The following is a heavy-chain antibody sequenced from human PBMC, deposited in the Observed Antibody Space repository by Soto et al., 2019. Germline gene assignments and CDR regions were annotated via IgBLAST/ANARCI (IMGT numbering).Heavy chain of an antibody. J-gene: IGHJ6*02. V-gene: IGHV1-2*02. CDR3: ARERYQVISDGMDV. CDR2: LNPETGAT. Sequence: GASVKVSCKASGYTFTGYYVHWVRAAPGQGLEWMGWLNPETGATSYAQKFQGRVTLSRDTSINTAYLELSSLRFDDAAVYFCARERYQVISDGMDVWGQGTTVTVSS. CDR1: GYTFTGYY. D-gene: IGHD2-2*01.